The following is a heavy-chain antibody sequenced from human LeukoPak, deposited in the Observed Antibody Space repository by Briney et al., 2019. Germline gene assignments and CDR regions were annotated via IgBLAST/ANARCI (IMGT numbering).Heavy chain of an antibody. CDR3: ARASVAARPAEYFQH. D-gene: IGHD6-6*01. CDR1: GFTVSSNY. CDR2: IYSGGST. Sequence: PGGSLRLSCAASGFTVSSNYMSWVRQAPGKGLEWVSVIYSGGSTYYADSVKGRFTISRDNSKNTLYLQMNSLRAEDTAVYYCARASVAARPAEYFQHWGQGTLVTVSS. V-gene: IGHV3-66*02. J-gene: IGHJ1*01.